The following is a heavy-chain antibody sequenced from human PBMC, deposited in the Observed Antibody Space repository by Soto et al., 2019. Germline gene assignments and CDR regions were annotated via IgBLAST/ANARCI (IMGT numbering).Heavy chain of an antibody. CDR2: ISSNGGST. CDR1: GFTFSSYA. J-gene: IGHJ3*02. CDR3: VKDPTGDPVAFDI. V-gene: IGHV3-64D*06. Sequence: GGSLRLSCSASGFTFSSYAMHWVRQAPGKGLEYVSAISSNGGSTYYADSVKGRFTISRENSKNTLYLQMSSLRAEDTAVYYCVKDPTGDPVAFDIWGQGTMVTVSS. D-gene: IGHD7-27*01.